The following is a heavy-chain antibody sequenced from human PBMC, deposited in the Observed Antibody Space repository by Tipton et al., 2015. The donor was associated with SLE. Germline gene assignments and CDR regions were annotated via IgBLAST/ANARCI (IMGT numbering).Heavy chain of an antibody. J-gene: IGHJ4*02. CDR1: NGSFSDYY. Sequence: TLSLTCAVYNGSFSDYYWTWVRQPPGKGLEWLGEIHRSGNTNYNPSLKSRLTMSIDTSKSQFSLRLGSVTAADTAVYFCACIPTLADFDSWGQGTLVTVPS. V-gene: IGHV4-34*01. CDR3: ACIPTLADFDS. D-gene: IGHD6-19*01. CDR2: IHRSGNT.